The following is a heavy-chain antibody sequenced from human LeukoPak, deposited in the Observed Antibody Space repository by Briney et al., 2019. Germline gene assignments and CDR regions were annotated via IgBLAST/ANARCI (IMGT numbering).Heavy chain of an antibody. CDR3: ARHGKWELLHAFDI. J-gene: IGHJ3*02. CDR2: IYYTGST. Sequence: SETLSLTCTVSGGSISGYYWSWIRQPPGKGLEWTGYIYYTGSTNYNPSLKSRVTISVDTSRDHFSLKLSSVTAADTAVYYCARHGKWELLHAFDIWGQGTMVTVSS. CDR1: GGSISGYY. D-gene: IGHD1-26*01. V-gene: IGHV4-59*08.